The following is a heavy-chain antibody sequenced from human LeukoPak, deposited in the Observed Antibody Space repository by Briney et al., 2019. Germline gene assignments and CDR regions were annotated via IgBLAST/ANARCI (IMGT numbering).Heavy chain of an antibody. CDR1: GFTFSSYA. CDR2: IICSGGST. J-gene: IGHJ4*02. CDR3: AKEEWNGWTRFDY. Sequence: GGSLRLSCAASGFTFSSYAMSWVRQAPGKGLEWVSAIICSGGSTYYADSVKGRFTISRDNSKNTLYLQMNSLRAEDTAVYYCAKEEWNGWTRFDYWGQGTLVTVSS. V-gene: IGHV3-23*01. D-gene: IGHD3-3*01.